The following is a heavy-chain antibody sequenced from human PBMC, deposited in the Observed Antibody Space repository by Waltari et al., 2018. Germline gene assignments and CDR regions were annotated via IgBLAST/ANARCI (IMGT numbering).Heavy chain of an antibody. CDR1: GGSFSGYY. CDR2: FYKSGTT. V-gene: IGHV4-34*01. D-gene: IGHD5-12*01. J-gene: IGHJ4*02. Sequence: QVQLLQWGAGLLKPSETLSLTCAVYGGSFSGYYWSWLRQLPGKGLEWIGSFYKSGTTYYNPSLKSRVTISVDTSNNQFSLKLNSVTAADTAVYYCVRGYPDIVATISDYWGQGTLVIVSS. CDR3: VRGYPDIVATISDY.